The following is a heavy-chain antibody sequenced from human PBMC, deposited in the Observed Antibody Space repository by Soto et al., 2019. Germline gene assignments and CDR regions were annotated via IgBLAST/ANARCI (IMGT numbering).Heavy chain of an antibody. Sequence: QVQLQESGPGLVKPSETLSLTCTVSGGSIRRYFWSWIRQPPGKGLQWIGHIYYSGSTDYNPSLKSRVAISVDASKTHFSLTLNSVTAADAAVYYCATYDPPSYYMDVWGKGTTVTVSS. J-gene: IGHJ6*03. V-gene: IGHV4-59*13. CDR1: GGSIRRYF. D-gene: IGHD3-22*01. CDR3: ATYDPPSYYMDV. CDR2: IYYSGST.